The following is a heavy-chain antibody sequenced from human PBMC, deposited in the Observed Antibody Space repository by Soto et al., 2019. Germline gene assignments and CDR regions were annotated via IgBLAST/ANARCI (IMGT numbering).Heavy chain of an antibody. CDR2: ISCDGNNK. CDR1: GFTFSSHA. J-gene: IGHJ4*02. CDR3: ARDDEGGSDCDLGY. V-gene: IGHV3-30-3*01. Sequence: QVQLVESGGGVVQPGRSLRLSCAVSGFTFSSHAMHWVRQAPGKGLEWVALISCDGNNKYYADSVKGRFTTSRDNSKNTMYLQMNNLRVEDTAVYYCARDDEGGSDCDLGYWGQGALVTVSS. D-gene: IGHD1-26*01.